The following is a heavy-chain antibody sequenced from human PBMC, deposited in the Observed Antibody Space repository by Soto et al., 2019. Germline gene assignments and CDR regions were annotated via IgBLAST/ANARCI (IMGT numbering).Heavy chain of an antibody. Sequence: ASVKVSCKASGYTFTGYYMHWVRQAPGQGLEWMGWINPNSGGTNYAQKFQGRVTMTRDTSISTAYMELSRLRSDDTAVYYCARARMTTVARYYYYGMDVWGQGTTVTVSS. CDR1: GYTFTGYY. V-gene: IGHV1-2*02. CDR2: INPNSGGT. J-gene: IGHJ6*02. CDR3: ARARMTTVARYYYYGMDV. D-gene: IGHD4-17*01.